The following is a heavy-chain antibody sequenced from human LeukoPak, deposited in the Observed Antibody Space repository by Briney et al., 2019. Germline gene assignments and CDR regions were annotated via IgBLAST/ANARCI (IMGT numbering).Heavy chain of an antibody. J-gene: IGHJ4*02. V-gene: IGHV3-23*01. CDR3: AKDLRTYGTGIYRLPTIIFDY. Sequence: GGSLRLSCTSSGFTFSNNAMSWVRQAPGKGLEWVSSIGGSGESTYYGDSVKGRFTISRDNSRNTLYLQMNSLRAEDTALYYCAKDLRTYGTGIYRLPTIIFDYRGQGILVTVSS. D-gene: IGHD3-10*01. CDR2: IGGSGEST. CDR1: GFTFSNNA.